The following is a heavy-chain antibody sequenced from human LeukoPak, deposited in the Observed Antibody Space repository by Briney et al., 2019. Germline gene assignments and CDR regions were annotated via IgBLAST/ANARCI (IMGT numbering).Heavy chain of an antibody. Sequence: PSETLSLTCAVYGGSFSGYYWSWIRQPPGKGLEWIGEINHSGSTNYNPSLKSRVTTSVDTSRNQFSLKLSSVTAADTAVYYCARSHAYRFGEFYDAFDIWGQGTMVTVSS. D-gene: IGHD3-10*01. J-gene: IGHJ3*02. V-gene: IGHV4-34*01. CDR2: INHSGST. CDR1: GGSFSGYY. CDR3: ARSHAYRFGEFYDAFDI.